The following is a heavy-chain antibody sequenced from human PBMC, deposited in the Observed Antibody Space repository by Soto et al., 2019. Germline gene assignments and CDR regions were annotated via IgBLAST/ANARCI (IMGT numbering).Heavy chain of an antibody. CDR2: IYWDDDK. D-gene: IGHD6-13*01. CDR3: AHSPGYMQLVKENWFDP. CDR1: GFSLSTSGVG. V-gene: IGHV2-5*02. Sequence: SGPTLVNPTQTLTLTCTFSGFSLSTSGVGVGWIRQPPGKALEWLALIYWDDDKRYSPSLKSRLTITKDTSKNQVVLTMTNMDPVDTATYYCAHSPGYMQLVKENWFDPWGQGTLVTVSS. J-gene: IGHJ5*02.